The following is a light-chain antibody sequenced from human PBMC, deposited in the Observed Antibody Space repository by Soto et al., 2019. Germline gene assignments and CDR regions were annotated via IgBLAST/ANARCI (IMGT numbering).Light chain of an antibody. Sequence: QSALTQPPSVSGSPGQSVTISCTGTSTDFVSYNRVSWYQQPPGTAPKLIIYEASNRPSGVPDRFSGSKSGNTASLTISGLQAEDEADYYCSSYSSSTTVLFGGGTKLTVL. CDR1: STDFVSYNR. CDR2: EAS. V-gene: IGLV2-18*02. CDR3: SSYSSSTTVL. J-gene: IGLJ2*01.